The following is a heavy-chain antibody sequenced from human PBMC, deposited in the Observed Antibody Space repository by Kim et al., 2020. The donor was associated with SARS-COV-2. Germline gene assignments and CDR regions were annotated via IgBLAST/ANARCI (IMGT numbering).Heavy chain of an antibody. CDR3: ARERDFGDYLEF. D-gene: IGHD2-15*01. J-gene: IGHJ4*02. Sequence: NYNPSFKSRVTISADPSKNQFSLRLKSVTAADTAVYFCARERDFGDYLEFWSQGTRVTVSS. V-gene: IGHV4-34*01.